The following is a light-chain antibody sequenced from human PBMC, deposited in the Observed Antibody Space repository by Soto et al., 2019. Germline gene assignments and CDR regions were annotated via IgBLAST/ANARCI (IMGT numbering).Light chain of an antibody. CDR1: SSDVGGYNY. Sequence: QSALTQPASVSGSPGQSITISCTGTSSDVGGYNYVSWYQQHPGKAPKLMIYDDSNRPSGVSNRFSGSKSGNTASLTNSGLPAEDEADYYYSSYTSSSTLLYVFGTGTKLTVL. J-gene: IGLJ1*01. CDR3: SSYTSSSTLLYV. V-gene: IGLV2-14*01. CDR2: DDS.